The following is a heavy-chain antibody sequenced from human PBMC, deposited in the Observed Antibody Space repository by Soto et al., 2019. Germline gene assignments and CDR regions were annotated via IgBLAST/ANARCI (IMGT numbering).Heavy chain of an antibody. D-gene: IGHD3-10*01. CDR2: IGTAGDT. CDR1: GFTFSSYD. V-gene: IGHV3-13*01. CDR3: ARGGGFGDTNNWFDP. Sequence: GGSLRLSCAASGFTFSSYDMHWVRQATGKGLEWVSAIGTAGDTYYPGSVKGRFIISRENAKNSLYLQMNSLRAGDTAVYYCARGGGFGDTNNWFDPWGQGTLVTVSS. J-gene: IGHJ5*02.